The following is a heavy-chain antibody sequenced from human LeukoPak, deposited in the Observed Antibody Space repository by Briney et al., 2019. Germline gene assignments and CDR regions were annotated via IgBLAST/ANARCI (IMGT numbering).Heavy chain of an antibody. Sequence: GGSLRLSCAASGFTFSSYWMSWVRQAPGKGLEWVANIKQDGSQKYYVDSLRGRFTISRDNAKNSLYLQMNSLRAEDTAVYYCARDRRVGGWGGAFDLWGHGTKVIVSS. CDR2: IKQDGSQK. J-gene: IGHJ3*01. V-gene: IGHV3-7*01. D-gene: IGHD2-21*01. CDR3: ARDRRVGGWGGAFDL. CDR1: GFTFSSYW.